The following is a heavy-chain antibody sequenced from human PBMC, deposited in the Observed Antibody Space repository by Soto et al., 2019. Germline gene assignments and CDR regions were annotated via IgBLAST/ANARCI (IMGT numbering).Heavy chain of an antibody. V-gene: IGHV3-30*18. CDR3: AKEFGWELQMSHPYYNSGMDV. D-gene: IGHD3-10*01. J-gene: IGHJ6*02. CDR1: GFTFRSYG. Sequence: QVQLVESGGGVVQPGRSLRLSCAASGFTFRSYGMHWVRQAPGKGLEWVALMSFDGGNKYYADSVRGRFTISSDNSKSTLYLQMDILRREYTAVYYCAKEFGWELQMSHPYYNSGMDVWGQGTTVTVSS. CDR2: MSFDGGNK.